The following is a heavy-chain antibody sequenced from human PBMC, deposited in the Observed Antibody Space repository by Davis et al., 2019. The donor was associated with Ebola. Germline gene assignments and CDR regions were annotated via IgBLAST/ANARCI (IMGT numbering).Heavy chain of an antibody. J-gene: IGHJ4*02. V-gene: IGHV3-23*01. D-gene: IGHD6-6*01. CDR2: ISCSGGST. Sequence: GESLKISCAASGFTFSSYAMSWVRQAPGKGLEWVSAISCSGGSTYYADSVKGRFTISRDNSKNTLYLQMNSLRAEDTAVYYCAKDSGQLVPYFDYWGQGTLVTVSS. CDR3: AKDSGQLVPYFDY. CDR1: GFTFSSYA.